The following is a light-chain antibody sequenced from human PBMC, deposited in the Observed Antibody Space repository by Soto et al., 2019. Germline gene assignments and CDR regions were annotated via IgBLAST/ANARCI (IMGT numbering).Light chain of an antibody. CDR2: DVS. CDR1: SSDVGGYNY. V-gene: IGLV2-14*01. J-gene: IGLJ1*01. Sequence: QSALTQPASVSGSPGQSITISCTGTSSDVGGYNYVSWYQQHPGKAPKLLIYDVSDRPSGVSNRFSGSKSGNTASLTISGLQAGDEADYYCSSYTSSNTLDYVFGTGTKLTVL. CDR3: SSYTSSNTLDYV.